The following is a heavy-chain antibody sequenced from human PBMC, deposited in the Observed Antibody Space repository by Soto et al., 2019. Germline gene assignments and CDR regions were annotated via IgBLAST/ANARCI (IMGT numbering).Heavy chain of an antibody. CDR3: AKRVSYDILTGYYFWFDY. J-gene: IGHJ4*02. CDR2: ISGSGGST. D-gene: IGHD3-9*01. V-gene: IGHV3-23*01. CDR1: GFTLRSYA. Sequence: GGSLRLSCAASGFTLRSYAMSGVRQAPGKWLEWVSAISGSGGSTYYADAVKGRFTISRDNSKNTLYLQMNSLRAEDTAVYYCAKRVSYDILTGYYFWFDYWGQGTLVTVSS.